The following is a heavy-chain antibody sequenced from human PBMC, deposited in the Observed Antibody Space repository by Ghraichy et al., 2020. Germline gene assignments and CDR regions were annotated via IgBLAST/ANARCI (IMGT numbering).Heavy chain of an antibody. V-gene: IGHV4-34*01. CDR3: ARGSGKDPPGFDY. CDR1: GGSFSGYY. CDR2: INHSGST. Sequence: TLSLNCAVYGGSFSGYYWSWIRQPPGKGLEWIGEINHSGSTNYNPSLKSRVTISVDTSKNQFSLKLSSVTAADTAVYYCARGSGKDPPGFDYWGQGTLVTVSS. J-gene: IGHJ4*02.